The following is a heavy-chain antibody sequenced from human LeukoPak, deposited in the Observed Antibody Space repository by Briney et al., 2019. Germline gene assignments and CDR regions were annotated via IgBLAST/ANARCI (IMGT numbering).Heavy chain of an antibody. D-gene: IGHD3-22*01. CDR1: GYIFSDYY. Sequence: GASVKVSCKASGYIFSDYYIHWVRQAPGQGLEWMGWINPKSGDTKYAQKFQDRVTMTRDTSIRTAYMELNKLTSEDTAMFYCATPRIYDSTGYFAFDIWGQGTMVIVSS. V-gene: IGHV1-2*02. CDR2: INPKSGDT. J-gene: IGHJ3*02. CDR3: ATPRIYDSTGYFAFDI.